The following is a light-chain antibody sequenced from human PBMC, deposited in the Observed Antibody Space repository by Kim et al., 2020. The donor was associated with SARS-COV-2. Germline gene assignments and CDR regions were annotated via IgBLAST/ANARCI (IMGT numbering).Light chain of an antibody. Sequence: TSVGDTVPLPCRSSQVICNYLAWYQQTPGKVPTLLIYAASTLQSGVPSRFSGSGSGTDFTLTICSLQPEDFATYYCQKYNSAPRTFGGGTKVDIK. J-gene: IGKJ4*01. CDR3: QKYNSAPRT. V-gene: IGKV1-27*01. CDR1: QVICNY. CDR2: AAS.